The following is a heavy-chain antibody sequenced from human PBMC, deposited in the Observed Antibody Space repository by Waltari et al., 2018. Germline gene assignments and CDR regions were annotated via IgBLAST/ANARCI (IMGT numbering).Heavy chain of an antibody. CDR2: IRYDGSNK. J-gene: IGHJ4*02. D-gene: IGHD2-21*01. CDR1: GFTFSSYG. Sequence: QVQLVESGGGVVQPGGSLRLSCAASGFTFSSYGMHWVRQAPGKGLEWVAFIRYDGSNKYYADSVKGRFTISRDNSKNTLYLQMNSLRAEDTAVYYCAKGGSIAQPYYFDYWGQGTLVTVSS. V-gene: IGHV3-30*02. CDR3: AKGGSIAQPYYFDY.